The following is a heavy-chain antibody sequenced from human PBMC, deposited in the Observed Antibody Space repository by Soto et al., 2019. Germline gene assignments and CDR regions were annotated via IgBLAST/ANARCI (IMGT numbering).Heavy chain of an antibody. D-gene: IGHD2-2*01. CDR3: ARGIPAAVNRLSNWLDP. V-gene: IGHV4-34*01. Sequence: SETLSLTCAVYGGSFSGYYWSWIRQPPGKGLEWIGEINHSGSTNYNPSLKSRVTISVDTSKNQFSLKLSSVTAADTAVYYCARGIPAAVNRLSNWLDPWGQGTLVT. CDR1: GGSFSGYY. CDR2: INHSGST. J-gene: IGHJ5*02.